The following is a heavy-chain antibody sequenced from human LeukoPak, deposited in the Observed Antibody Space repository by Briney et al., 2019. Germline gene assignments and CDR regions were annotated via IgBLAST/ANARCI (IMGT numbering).Heavy chain of an antibody. CDR1: GFTFSSYA. D-gene: IGHD4-17*01. CDR3: ARDDQRMTTVTRPYYYYGMDV. Sequence: GGSLRLSCAASGFTFSSYAMHWVRQAPGKGLGWVAVISYDGSNKYYADSVKGRFTISRDNSKNTLYLQMNSLRAEDTAVYYCARDDQRMTTVTRPYYYYGMDVWGQGTTVTVSS. CDR2: ISYDGSNK. V-gene: IGHV3-30-3*01. J-gene: IGHJ6*02.